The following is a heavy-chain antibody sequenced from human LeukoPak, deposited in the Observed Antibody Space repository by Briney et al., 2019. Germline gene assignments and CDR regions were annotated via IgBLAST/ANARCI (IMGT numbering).Heavy chain of an antibody. CDR3: AKDFRYSSGYYVY. D-gene: IGHD3-22*01. CDR1: GFTFSDYY. J-gene: IGHJ4*02. Sequence: GGSLRLSCAASGFTFSDYYMSWIRQAPGKGLEWVSYISSSSSCTNYADSVKGRFTISRDNAKDSLYLQMNSLRAEDTAVYYCAKDFRYSSGYYVYWGQGTLVTVSS. CDR2: ISSSSSCT. V-gene: IGHV3-11*05.